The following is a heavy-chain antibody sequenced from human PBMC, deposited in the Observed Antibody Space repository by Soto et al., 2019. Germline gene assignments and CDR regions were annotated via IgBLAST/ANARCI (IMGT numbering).Heavy chain of an antibody. CDR3: ARQGAVVVIRWGFEP. J-gene: IGHJ5*02. D-gene: IGHD2-15*01. Sequence: SATLSLTGTVSGGSISSYYWSWVRQPPGKGLEWIGYIYHSGSSNYNPSLKSRVTILPDTSKNQLSLKLSSVTAADTAVYYCARQGAVVVIRWGFEPWGQGTLVTVSS. CDR1: GGSISSYY. CDR2: IYHSGSS. V-gene: IGHV4-59*08.